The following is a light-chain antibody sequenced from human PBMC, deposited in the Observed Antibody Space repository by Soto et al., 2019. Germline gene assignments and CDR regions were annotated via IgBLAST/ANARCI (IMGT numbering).Light chain of an antibody. V-gene: IGLV1-44*01. CDR3: ATWDDSLNGWV. J-gene: IGLJ3*02. CDR1: GSNVGSNT. CDR2: SND. Sequence: QSVLTQPPSASGTPGQRVTISCSGSGSNVGSNTVNWFQQFPGTAPKLVIYSNDQRPSGVPDRFSGSKSGISASLAISGLHSEDEADYYCATWDDSLNGWVFGGGTQLTVL.